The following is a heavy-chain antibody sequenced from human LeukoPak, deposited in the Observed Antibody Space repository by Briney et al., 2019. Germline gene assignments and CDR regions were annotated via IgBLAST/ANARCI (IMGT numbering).Heavy chain of an antibody. J-gene: IGHJ4*02. Sequence: SETLSLTCAVYGGSFSDYYWTWIRQPPGKGLEWIGYIYYSGSTNYNPSLKSRVTISVDTSKNQFSLKLSSVTAADTAVYYCARVRGEYCGGDCYSSVGFDYWGQGTLVTVSS. V-gene: IGHV4-59*01. D-gene: IGHD2-21*02. CDR3: ARVRGEYCGGDCYSSVGFDY. CDR1: GGSFSDYY. CDR2: IYYSGST.